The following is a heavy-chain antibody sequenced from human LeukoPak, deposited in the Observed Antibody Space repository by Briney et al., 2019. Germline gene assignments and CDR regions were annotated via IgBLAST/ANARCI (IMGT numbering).Heavy chain of an antibody. V-gene: IGHV3-30*18. D-gene: IGHD3-22*01. CDR2: ISYDGSNK. CDR3: AKDYYYDSSGAYFDY. CDR1: GFTFSSYG. Sequence: GGSLRLSCAASGFTFSSYGMHWVRQAPGKGLEWVAVISYDGSNKYYADSVKGRFTISRDNSKNTLYLQMNSLRAEDTAVYYCAKDYYYDSSGAYFDYWGQGTLVTVSS. J-gene: IGHJ4*02.